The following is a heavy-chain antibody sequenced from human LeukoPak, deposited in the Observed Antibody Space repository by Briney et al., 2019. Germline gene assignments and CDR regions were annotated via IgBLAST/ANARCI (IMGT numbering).Heavy chain of an antibody. CDR3: ARGYCSSTSCYWVDDDVDDAFDI. V-gene: IGHV4-61*01. Sequence: SETLSLTCTVSGGSVSSGSYSWSCHRPPQGKGREWISNIYYSASTNPTPTRHSPVTISAYTSKHPLSLKLSSVTAADTAVYSWARGYCSSTSCYWVDDDVDDAFDIWGQGTMVTVSS. D-gene: IGHD2-2*01. CDR2: IYYSAST. CDR1: GGSVSSGSYS. J-gene: IGHJ3*02.